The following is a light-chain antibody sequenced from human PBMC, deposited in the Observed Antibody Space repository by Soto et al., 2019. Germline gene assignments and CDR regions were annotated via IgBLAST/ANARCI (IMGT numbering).Light chain of an antibody. V-gene: IGKV1-5*01. Sequence: DIQMTQSPSTPSASVGDRVTITCRASQSISSWLAWYQQKPGKAPKLLIYDASSLESGVPSRFSGSGSGTEFTLTISSLQPDDFATYYCQQYNSYCTFGGGTKVDIK. CDR1: QSISSW. J-gene: IGKJ4*01. CDR3: QQYNSYCT. CDR2: DAS.